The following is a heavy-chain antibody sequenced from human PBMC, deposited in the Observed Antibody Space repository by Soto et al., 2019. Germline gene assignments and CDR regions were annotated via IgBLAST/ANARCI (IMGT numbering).Heavy chain of an antibody. CDR1: GGSISSGGYY. V-gene: IGHV4-31*03. D-gene: IGHD6-13*01. J-gene: IGHJ6*02. CDR3: ARDPRIAAELRGGWGMDV. CDR2: IYYSGST. Sequence: KTSETLSLTCTVSGGSISSGGYYWSWIRQHPGKGLEWIGYIYYSGSTYYNPSLKSRVTISVDTSKNQFSLKLSSVPAADTAVYYCARDPRIAAELRGGWGMDVGGQGTTVTVSS.